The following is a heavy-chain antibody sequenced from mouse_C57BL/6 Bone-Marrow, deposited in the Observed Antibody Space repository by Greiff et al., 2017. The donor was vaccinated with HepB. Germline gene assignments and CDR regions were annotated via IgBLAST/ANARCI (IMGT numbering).Heavy chain of an antibody. CDR1: GYTFTSYW. CDR3: TGVWPYYYAMDY. CDR2: IYPGNSDT. Sequence: EVQLQQSGTVLARPGASVKMSCKTSGYTFTSYWMHWVKQRPGQGLEWIGAIYPGNSDTSYNQKFKGKAKLTAVTSAGTAYMELSSLTNEDSAVYYCTGVWPYYYAMDYWGQGTSVTVSS. J-gene: IGHJ4*01. V-gene: IGHV1-5*01. D-gene: IGHD2-10*02.